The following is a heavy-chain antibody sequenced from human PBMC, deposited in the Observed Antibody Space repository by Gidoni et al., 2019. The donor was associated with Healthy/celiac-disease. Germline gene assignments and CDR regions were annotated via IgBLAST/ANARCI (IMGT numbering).Heavy chain of an antibody. CDR3: AKESAVAAEYYYYYYMDV. CDR2: ISYDGSNK. CDR1: GFTFSSYG. V-gene: IGHV3-30*18. J-gene: IGHJ6*03. D-gene: IGHD6-19*01. Sequence: QVQLVESGGGVVQPGRSLRLSCAASGFTFSSYGMHWVRQAPGKGLEWVAVISYDGSNKYYADSVKGRVTISRENSKNTLYLQMNSLRAEDTAVYYCAKESAVAAEYYYYYYMDVWGKGTTVTVSS.